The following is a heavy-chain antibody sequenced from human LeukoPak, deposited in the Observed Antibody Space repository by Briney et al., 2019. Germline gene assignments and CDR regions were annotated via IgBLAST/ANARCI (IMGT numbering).Heavy chain of an antibody. CDR2: ISGSGGST. CDR1: GFTFSSYA. D-gene: IGHD3-10*01. CDR3: AKVGSRILWFGEFNWFDP. V-gene: IGHV3-23*01. Sequence: GGSLRLSCAASGFTFSSYAMSWVRQAPGKGLEWVSAISGSGGSTYYADSVKGQFTISRDNSKNTLYLQMNSLRAEDTAVYYCAKVGSRILWFGEFNWFDPWGQGTLVTVSS. J-gene: IGHJ5*02.